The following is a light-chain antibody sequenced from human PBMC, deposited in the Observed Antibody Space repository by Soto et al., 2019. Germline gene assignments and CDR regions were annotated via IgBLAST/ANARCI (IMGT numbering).Light chain of an antibody. CDR2: RNN. J-gene: IGLJ2*01. CDR1: SSYIGSNY. V-gene: IGLV1-47*01. CDR3: AAWDDSRSGNVV. Sequence: VLTHPLSGSGTAVQGLSISYTGSSSYIGSNYVYWYQQLPGTAPKLLVYRNNQRPSGVPDRFSGSKSGTSASLAISGPRSEDEADYYCAAWDDSRSGNVVFGGGTKGTVL.